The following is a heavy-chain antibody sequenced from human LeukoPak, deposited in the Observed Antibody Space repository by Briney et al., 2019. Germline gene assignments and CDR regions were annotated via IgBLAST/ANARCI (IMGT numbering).Heavy chain of an antibody. Sequence: PSETLSLTCTVSGGSISSYYWSWIRQPPGKGLEWIGHIYYSGSTNYNPSLKSRVTISVDTSKNQFSLKLSSVTAADTAVYYCARGTQGNSYGSGSFVSDFDYWGQGTLVTVSS. CDR3: ARGTQGNSYGSGSFVSDFDY. CDR2: IYYSGST. J-gene: IGHJ4*02. D-gene: IGHD3-10*01. V-gene: IGHV4-59*01. CDR1: GGSISSYY.